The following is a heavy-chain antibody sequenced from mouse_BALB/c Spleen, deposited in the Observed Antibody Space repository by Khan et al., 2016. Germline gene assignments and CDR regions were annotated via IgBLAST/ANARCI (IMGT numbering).Heavy chain of an antibody. CDR1: GFNIKDTY. D-gene: IGHD1-1*01. CDR2: IDPANGNT. CDR3: ARRLDYYDSSYDAMDY. Sequence: VQLQQSGAESVKPGASVKLSCTATGFNIKDTYMYWVKQRPEQGLEWIGRIDPANGNTKYVPKFQGKATITADTASNTAYLQLSSLTSEDTAVYYCARRLDYYDSSYDAMDYWGKGTSVTVSS. V-gene: IGHV14-3*02. J-gene: IGHJ4*01.